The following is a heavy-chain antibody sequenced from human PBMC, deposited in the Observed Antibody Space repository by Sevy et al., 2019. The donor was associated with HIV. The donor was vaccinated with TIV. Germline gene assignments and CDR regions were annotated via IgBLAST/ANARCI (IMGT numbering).Heavy chain of an antibody. V-gene: IGHV1-24*01. D-gene: IGHD3-22*01. CDR2: FDPEDGET. CDR1: GYTLTKLS. CDR3: AAAREYYEDSSGYLDY. Sequence: ASVKVSCKVSGYTLTKLSMHWVRQAPGKGLEWMGRFDPEDGETIFAQKFQGRVTMTADTSTDTAYMQLSSLRSEETDVYYCAAAREYYEDSSGYLDYWGQGTLVTVSS. J-gene: IGHJ4*02.